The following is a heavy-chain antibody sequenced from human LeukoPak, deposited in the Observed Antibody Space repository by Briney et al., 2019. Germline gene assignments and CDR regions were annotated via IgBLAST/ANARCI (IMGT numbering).Heavy chain of an antibody. D-gene: IGHD1-14*01. CDR3: AQDVRIEEVPLLGPGF. CDR1: GFPFSGYA. V-gene: IGHV3-30*18. Sequence: GGSLRLSCAASGFPFSGYAMHWVRQAPGKGLEWVAIISYNGNIIHYADSVRGRFTVSRDNSKNTVYLQMNSLRSEDTGLYFCAQDVRIEEVPLLGPGFWGQGTLVTVSS. J-gene: IGHJ4*02. CDR2: ISYNGNII.